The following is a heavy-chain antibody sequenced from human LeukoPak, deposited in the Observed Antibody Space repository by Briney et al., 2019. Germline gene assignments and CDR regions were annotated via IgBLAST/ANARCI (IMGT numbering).Heavy chain of an antibody. CDR2: INWNGGST. V-gene: IGHV3-20*04. CDR3: AVDGYNNAFDI. Sequence: PGGSLRLSCAASGFTFDDYGTSWVRQAPGKGLEWVSGINWNGGSTGYADSVKGRFTISSDNAKNSLYLQMNSLRAEDTALYYCAVDGYNNAFDIWGQGTMVTVSS. D-gene: IGHD5-24*01. CDR1: GFTFDDYG. J-gene: IGHJ3*02.